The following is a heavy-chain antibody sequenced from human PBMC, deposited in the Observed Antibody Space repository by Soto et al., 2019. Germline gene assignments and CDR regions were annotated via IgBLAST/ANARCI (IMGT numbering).Heavy chain of an antibody. Sequence: EVRLLESGGGLVQPGGSLRLSCAASGFGFDKYSMSWVRQAPGKGLEWVSGISGTAYSKHYADSVKGQFTISRDNFEKTLYLQKNSLRVEDTAVYYCAKSWGDTWQQSAFDFWGQGTMVTVSS. D-gene: IGHD5-18*01. CDR1: GFGFDKYS. CDR2: ISGTAYSK. CDR3: AKSWGDTWQQSAFDF. J-gene: IGHJ3*01. V-gene: IGHV3-23*01.